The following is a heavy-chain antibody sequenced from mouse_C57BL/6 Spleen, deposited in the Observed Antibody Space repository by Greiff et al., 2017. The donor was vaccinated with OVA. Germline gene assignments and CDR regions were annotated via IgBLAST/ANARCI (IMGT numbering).Heavy chain of an antibody. CDR1: GYTFTSYW. CDR3: ARDYTGGNYAMDY. CDR2: IDPSDSET. D-gene: IGHD2-4*01. V-gene: IGHV1-52*01. Sequence: QVHVKQSGAELVRPGSSVKLSCKASGYTFTSYWMHWVKQRPIQGLEWIGNIDPSDSETHYNQKFKDKATLTVDKSSSTAYMQLSSLTSEDSAVYYCARDYTGGNYAMDYWGQGTSVTVSS. J-gene: IGHJ4*01.